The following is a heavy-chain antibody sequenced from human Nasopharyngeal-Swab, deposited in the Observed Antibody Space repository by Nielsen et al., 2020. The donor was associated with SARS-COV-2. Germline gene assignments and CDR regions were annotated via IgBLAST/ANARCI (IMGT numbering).Heavy chain of an antibody. D-gene: IGHD2-15*01. CDR2: ISYDGSNK. CDR3: ARDGLDCSGGSCYSWAYYYYGMDV. V-gene: IGHV3-30*03. Sequence: GRQAPGKGQEWVAVISYDGSNKDYADSVKGRFTISRDNSKNTLYLQINSLRAEDTAVYYCARDGLDCSGGSCYSWAYYYYGMDVWGQGTTVTVSS. J-gene: IGHJ6*02.